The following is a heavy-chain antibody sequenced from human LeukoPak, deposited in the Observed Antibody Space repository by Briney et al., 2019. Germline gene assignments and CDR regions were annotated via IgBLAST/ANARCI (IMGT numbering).Heavy chain of an antibody. CDR1: GDSFSYFY. J-gene: IGHJ3*02. D-gene: IGHD2-15*01. CDR3: ARGGSGALDAFDI. Sequence: PSETLSLTCTVSGDSFSYFYWSWIRQPPGKGLEWIGYIYNSGSTNYNPSLKSRVTISLDTSKNQFSLKLSSVTAADTAVYYCARGGSGALDAFDIWGQGTMVTVSS. V-gene: IGHV4-59*12. CDR2: IYNSGST.